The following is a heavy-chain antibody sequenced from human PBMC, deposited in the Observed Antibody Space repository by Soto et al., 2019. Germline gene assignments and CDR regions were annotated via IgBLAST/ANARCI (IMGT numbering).Heavy chain of an antibody. V-gene: IGHV4-39*01. CDR2: IYYSGST. CDR3: ARLFSGGLAARPGSPYYYYYYMDV. Sequence: SLTCTVSGGSISSSSYYWGWIRQPPGKGLEWIGSIYYSGSTYYNPSLKSRVTISVDTSKNQFSLKLSSVTAADTAVYYCARLFSGGLAARPGSPYYYYYYMDVWGKGTTVTVSS. D-gene: IGHD6-6*01. J-gene: IGHJ6*03. CDR1: GGSISSSSYY.